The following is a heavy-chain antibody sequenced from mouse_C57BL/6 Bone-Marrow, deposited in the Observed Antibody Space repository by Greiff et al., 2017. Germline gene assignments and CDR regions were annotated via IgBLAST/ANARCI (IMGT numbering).Heavy chain of an antibody. D-gene: IGHD2-1*01. Sequence: QVQLKESGAELMKPGASVKLSCKATGYTFTGYWIEWVKQRPGHGLEWIGEILPGSGCTNYNEKFKGKATFTADTSSNTAYMQLSSLTTEDSAIYYCARGNRSRCFDVWGTGTTVTVTA. V-gene: IGHV1-9*01. CDR2: ILPGSGCT. CDR3: ARGNRSRCFDV. CDR1: GYTFTGYW. J-gene: IGHJ1*03.